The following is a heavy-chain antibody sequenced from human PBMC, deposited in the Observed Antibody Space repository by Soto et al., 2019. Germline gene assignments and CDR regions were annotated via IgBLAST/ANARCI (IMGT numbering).Heavy chain of an antibody. CDR3: ARGWGSKWYYFDS. CDR2: IFDNGDV. CDR1: GVSSTSFY. J-gene: IGHJ4*02. Sequence: SETLSLTCTVSGVSSTSFYWSWIRQSPGKGLEWIGYIFDNGDVKYNPSLMSRLTMSIDMSKNEFSLRLKSVTAADTAMYYCARGWGSKWYYFDSWGEGTLVTVSS. V-gene: IGHV4-59*01. D-gene: IGHD3-16*01.